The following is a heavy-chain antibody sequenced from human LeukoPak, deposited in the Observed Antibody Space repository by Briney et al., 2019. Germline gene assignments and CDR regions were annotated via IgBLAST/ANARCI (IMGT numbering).Heavy chain of an antibody. V-gene: IGHV1-46*01. D-gene: IGHD6-13*01. J-gene: IGHJ4*02. CDR1: GYTFTSYY. Sequence: ASAKVSCKASGYTFTSYYMHWVRQAPGQGLEWMGIINPSGGSTSYEQKFQGRVTMTRDTSTSTVYMELSSLRSEDTAVYYCARDPAAGTTEFDYWGQGTLVTVSS. CDR3: ARDPAAGTTEFDY. CDR2: INPSGGST.